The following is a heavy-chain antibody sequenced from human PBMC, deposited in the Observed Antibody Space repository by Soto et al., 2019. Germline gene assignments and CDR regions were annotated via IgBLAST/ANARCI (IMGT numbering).Heavy chain of an antibody. CDR1: GFVFSDYA. CDR2: ISAGGDT. J-gene: IGHJ4*02. Sequence: LRLSCVASGFVFSDYAMSWVRQAPGKGLEWVSAISAGGDTYYADSVKGRFTVSRANSKNTLYLQMNSLRAKDTAIYYCANVPIWCGGSSCYTEGFDSWGQGTLVTVSS. D-gene: IGHD2-21*01. CDR3: ANVPIWCGGSSCYTEGFDS. V-gene: IGHV3-23*01.